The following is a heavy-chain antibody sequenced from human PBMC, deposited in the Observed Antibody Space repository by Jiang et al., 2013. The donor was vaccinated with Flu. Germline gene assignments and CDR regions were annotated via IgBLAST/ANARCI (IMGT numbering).Heavy chain of an antibody. D-gene: IGHD3-9*01. CDR2: IIPILGIA. CDR1: GGTFSSYT. CDR3: ARDNYDILTGYYNGAFDI. J-gene: IGHJ3*02. Sequence: SGAEVKKPGSSVKVSCKASGGTFSSYTISWVRQAPGQGLEWMGRIIPILGIANYAQKFQGRVTITADKSTSTAYMELSSLRSEDTAVYYCARDNYDILTGYYNGAFDIWGQGTMVTVSS. V-gene: IGHV1-69*04.